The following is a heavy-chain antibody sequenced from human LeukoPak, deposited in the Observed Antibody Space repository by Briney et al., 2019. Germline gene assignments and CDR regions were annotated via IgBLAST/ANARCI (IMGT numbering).Heavy chain of an antibody. J-gene: IGHJ4*02. CDR1: GGSISSSSYY. Sequence: PSETLSLTCTVSGGSISSSSYYWGWIRQPPGKGLEWIGSIYYSGSTYYNPSLKSRVTISVDTSKNQFSLKLSSVTAADTAVYYCARDRAYFDYWGQGTLVTVSS. CDR2: IYYSGST. V-gene: IGHV4-39*07. CDR3: ARDRAYFDY.